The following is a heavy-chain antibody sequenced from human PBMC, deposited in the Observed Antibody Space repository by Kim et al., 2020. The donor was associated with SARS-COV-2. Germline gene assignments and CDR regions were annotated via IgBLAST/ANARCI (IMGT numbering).Heavy chain of an antibody. D-gene: IGHD2-15*01. CDR2: IIPIFGKT. V-gene: IGHV1-69*13. J-gene: IGHJ6*02. Sequence: SVKVSCKASGGTFSSYAISWVRQAPGQGLEWMGGIIPIFGKTNYAQKFQDRVTITADESTSTAYMDLSSLRSEDTAVYYCARSRYCTGGSCYSKYYYGMDVWGQGTTVTVSS. CDR1: GGTFSSYA. CDR3: ARSRYCTGGSCYSKYYYGMDV.